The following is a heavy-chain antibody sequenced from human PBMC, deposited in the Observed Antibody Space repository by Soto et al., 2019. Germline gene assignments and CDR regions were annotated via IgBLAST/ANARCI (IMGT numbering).Heavy chain of an antibody. V-gene: IGHV1-18*01. Sequence: QVQLVQSGAEVKKPGASVKVSCKASGYTFTSYGITWARQAPGQGLEWMGWISANNGNTNYAQKLQGRVTMTTDTSTSTAYMELRSLSSDDTAVYYCARAGGKYSSSSCFDPWVQGTLVTVSS. J-gene: IGHJ5*02. CDR2: ISANNGNT. D-gene: IGHD6-13*01. CDR3: ARAGGKYSSSSCFDP. CDR1: GYTFTSYG.